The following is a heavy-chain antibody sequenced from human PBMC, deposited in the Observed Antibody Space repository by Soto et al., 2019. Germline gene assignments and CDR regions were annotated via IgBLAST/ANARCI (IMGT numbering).Heavy chain of an antibody. CDR2: IAPSNGAT. CDR3: AREFVGGLFYY. J-gene: IGHJ4*02. Sequence: QVHLVQSGAEVEKPGASVKVSCTASGYTFTNYHIHWVRQAPGQGLEWMGMIAPSNGATNCAQRFQGRGTVTRDTSSITVYMELNTLRSDVSALYYCAREFVGGLFYYWGQGTLVTVSS. CDR1: GYTFTNYH. D-gene: IGHD2-15*01. V-gene: IGHV1-46*03.